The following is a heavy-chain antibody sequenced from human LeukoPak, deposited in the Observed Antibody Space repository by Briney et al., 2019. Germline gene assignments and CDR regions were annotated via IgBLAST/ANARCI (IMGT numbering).Heavy chain of an antibody. Sequence: PSETLSLTCAVYGGSFSGYYWSWIRQPPGKGLEWIGEINHSGSTNYNPSLKSRVTISVDTSKNQFSLKLSSVTAADTAVYYCARITNAALVDYWGQGTLVTVSS. V-gene: IGHV4-34*01. D-gene: IGHD6-13*01. J-gene: IGHJ4*02. CDR3: ARITNAALVDY. CDR1: GGSFSGYY. CDR2: INHSGST.